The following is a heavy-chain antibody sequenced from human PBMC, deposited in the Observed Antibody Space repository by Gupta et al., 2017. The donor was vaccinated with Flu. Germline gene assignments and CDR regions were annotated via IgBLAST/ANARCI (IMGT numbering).Heavy chain of an antibody. CDR3: ARDGPHNAANPYYYYGMDV. CDR2: IKTDGTVK. D-gene: IGHD2-15*01. J-gene: IGHJ6*04. Sequence: FRKAPGKGVRWVSNIKTDGTVKHYEDPVKSRFTISKDTAKNSLYLEMNSLRAEHSAVYYCARDGPHNAANPYYYYGMDVWGEGTTVTVSS. V-gene: IGHV3-7*01.